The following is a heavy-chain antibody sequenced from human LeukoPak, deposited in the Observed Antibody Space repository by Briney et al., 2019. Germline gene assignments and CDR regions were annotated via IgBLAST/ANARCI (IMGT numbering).Heavy chain of an antibody. CDR3: ARVVPAAMGYYYYGMDV. CDR2: IIPIFGTA. Sequence: ASVKVSCKASGGTFSSYAISWVRQAPGQGLEWMGGIIPIFGTANYAQKLQGRVTITADESTSTAYMELSSLRSEDTAVYYCARVVPAAMGYYYYGMDVWGQGTTVTVSS. D-gene: IGHD2-2*01. J-gene: IGHJ6*02. V-gene: IGHV1-69*13. CDR1: GGTFSSYA.